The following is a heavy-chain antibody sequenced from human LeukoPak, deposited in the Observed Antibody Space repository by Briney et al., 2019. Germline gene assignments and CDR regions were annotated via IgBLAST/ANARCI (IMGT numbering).Heavy chain of an antibody. CDR3: IVFGDSNH. D-gene: IGHD4-17*01. CDR1: GFTGSNNY. CDR2: IHSSGGT. Sequence: PGGSLRLSCAAPGFTGSNNYMSWVRQAPGKGLEWVSAIHSSGGTYYADSVKGRFTISRDTSKNTLYLQINSLRVEDTAVYYCIVFGDSNHWGQGTLVTVSS. V-gene: IGHV3-53*01. J-gene: IGHJ5*02.